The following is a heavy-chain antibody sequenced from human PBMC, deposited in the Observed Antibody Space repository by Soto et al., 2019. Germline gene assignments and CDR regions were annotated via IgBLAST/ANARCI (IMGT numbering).Heavy chain of an antibody. CDR2: ISAYNGNT. D-gene: IGHD6-19*01. J-gene: IGHJ6*02. CDR3: ARDYSSGWLVRYYYGMDV. CDR1: GYTFTSYG. Sequence: ASVKVSCKAFGYTFTSYGISWVRQAPGQGLEWMGWISAYNGNTNYAQKLQGRVTMTTDTSTSKAYMELRSLRSDATAVYYCARDYSSGWLVRYYYGMDVWGQGTTVTVS. V-gene: IGHV1-18*01.